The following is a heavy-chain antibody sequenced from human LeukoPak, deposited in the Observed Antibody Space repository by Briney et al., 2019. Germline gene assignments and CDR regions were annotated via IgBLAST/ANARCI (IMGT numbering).Heavy chain of an antibody. CDR3: ARGDGYNQD. CDR1: GGSISSGGYY. CDR2: IYHSGST. J-gene: IGHJ4*02. Sequence: PSQTLSLTCTVSGGSISSGGYYWSWIRQPPGKGLEWIGYIYHSGSTYYNPSLKSRVTISVDRSKNQFSLKLSSVTAADTAVYHCARGDGYNQDWGQETLVTVSS. D-gene: IGHD5-24*01. V-gene: IGHV4-30-2*01.